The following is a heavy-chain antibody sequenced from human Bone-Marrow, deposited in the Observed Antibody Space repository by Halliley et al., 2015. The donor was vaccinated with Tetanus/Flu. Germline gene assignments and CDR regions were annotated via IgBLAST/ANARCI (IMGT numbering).Heavy chain of an antibody. CDR3: ARDFTQEGSYFYGLDV. CDR1: GGTFNSYV. CDR2: IIPMFDTT. Sequence: QVQLVQSGAEVKKPGSSVKVSCKASGGTFNSYVVSWVRQAPGQGLEWMGDIIPMFDTTNFAQRFEGRITITADESTSTAYMELSSLRSEDTALYYFARDFTQEGSYFYGLDVWGQGTAVTVSS. V-gene: IGHV1-69*12. J-gene: IGHJ6*02.